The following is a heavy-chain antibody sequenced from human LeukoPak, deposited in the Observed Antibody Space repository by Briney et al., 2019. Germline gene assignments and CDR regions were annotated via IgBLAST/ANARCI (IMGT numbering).Heavy chain of an antibody. CDR3: AGGSGMATIFWVFDY. V-gene: IGHV4-34*01. CDR1: GGSFSGYY. J-gene: IGHJ4*02. Sequence: TSETLSLTCAVYGGSFSGYYWSWIRQPPGKGLEWIGEINHSGSTNYNPSLKSRVTISVDTSKNQFSLKLSSVTAADTAVYYCAGGSGMATIFWVFDYWGQGTLVTVSS. D-gene: IGHD5-24*01. CDR2: INHSGST.